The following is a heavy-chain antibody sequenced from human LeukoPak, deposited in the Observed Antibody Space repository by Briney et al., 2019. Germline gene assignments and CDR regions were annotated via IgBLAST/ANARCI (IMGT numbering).Heavy chain of an antibody. V-gene: IGHV3-30*04. J-gene: IGHJ3*02. CDR1: GFTFSSYA. Sequence: GGSLGLSCAASGFTFSSYAMHWVRQAPGKGLEWVAVISYDGSNKYYADSVKGRFTISRDNSKNTLYLQMNSLRAEDTAVYYCARDRANWGIGDAFDIWGQGTMVTVSS. CDR3: ARDRANWGIGDAFDI. D-gene: IGHD7-27*01. CDR2: ISYDGSNK.